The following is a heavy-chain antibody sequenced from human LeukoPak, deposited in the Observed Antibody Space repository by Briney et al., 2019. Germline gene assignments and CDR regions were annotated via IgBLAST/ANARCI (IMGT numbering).Heavy chain of an antibody. J-gene: IGHJ4*02. CDR3: ARDSCSGGNCYFDY. CDR2: IWYDGSDK. CDR1: GFSFSSYG. Sequence: PGGSLRLSCAASGFSFSSYGMHWVRQAPGKGLEWVAVIWYDGSDKYYADSEKGRFTISRDNSKNTLYLQMNSLRADDTAVYYCARDSCSGGNCYFDYWGQGTLVTVSS. D-gene: IGHD2-15*01. V-gene: IGHV3-33*01.